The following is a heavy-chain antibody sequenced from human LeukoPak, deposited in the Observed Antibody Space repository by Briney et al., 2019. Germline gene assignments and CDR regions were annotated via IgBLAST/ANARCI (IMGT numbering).Heavy chain of an antibody. D-gene: IGHD4-17*01. CDR2: IYSGGST. CDR3: ASNHYGDYDYFDY. J-gene: IGHJ4*02. Sequence: GGSLRLSCAASGFTVSSNYMSWVRQAPGKGLEWVSVIYSGGSTYYADSVKGRFTISRDNSKNTLYLQMNSLRAEDTAVYYCASNHYGDYDYFDYWGQGTLVTVSS. CDR1: GFTVSSNY. V-gene: IGHV3-53*01.